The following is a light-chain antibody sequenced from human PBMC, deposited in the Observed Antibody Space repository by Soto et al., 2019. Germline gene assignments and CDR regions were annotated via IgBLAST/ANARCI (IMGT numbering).Light chain of an antibody. Sequence: EIVMTQSPATRSVSPGERTTLSCRASQTVSSNLAWYQQKPGQAPRLLIYGASNRATGIPARFSGSGSGTEFTLTISSLQSEDFAVYFCQQYNNWPRTFGQGTKVDIK. J-gene: IGKJ1*01. V-gene: IGKV3-15*01. CDR3: QQYNNWPRT. CDR1: QTVSSN. CDR2: GAS.